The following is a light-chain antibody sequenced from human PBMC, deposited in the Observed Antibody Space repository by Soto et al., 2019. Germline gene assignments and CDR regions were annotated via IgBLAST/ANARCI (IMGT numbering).Light chain of an antibody. V-gene: IGKV3-11*01. CDR2: GAS. J-gene: IGKJ5*01. Sequence: EIVLTQSPDTLSVSPGETVTLSCRASQSVRSKLAWYQQKPGQAPRLFIYGASTRATGIPARFSGSGSGTDFTLTISSLEPEDFAVYYCHQRSSWPITFGQGTRLEI. CDR1: QSVRSK. CDR3: HQRSSWPIT.